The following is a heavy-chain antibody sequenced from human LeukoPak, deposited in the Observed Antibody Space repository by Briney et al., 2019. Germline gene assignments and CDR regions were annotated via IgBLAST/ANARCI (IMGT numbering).Heavy chain of an antibody. V-gene: IGHV4-31*03. CDR1: GGSISSGGYY. J-gene: IGHJ3*02. D-gene: IGHD6-19*01. Sequence: SQTLSLTCTVSGGSISSGGYYWSWIRQHPGKGLEWIGYIYYSGSTYYNPSLKSRVTISVDTSKNQFSLKLSSVTAADTAVYYCARDRGSGWPNDASDIWGQGTMVTVSS. CDR3: ARDRGSGWPNDASDI. CDR2: IYYSGST.